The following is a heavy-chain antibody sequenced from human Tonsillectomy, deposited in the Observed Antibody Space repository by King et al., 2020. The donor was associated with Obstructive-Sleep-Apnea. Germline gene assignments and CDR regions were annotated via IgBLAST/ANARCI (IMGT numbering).Heavy chain of an antibody. D-gene: IGHD5-24*01. CDR2: ISWDSSNT. CDR3: AKEKATIYFDY. CDR1: GFTFNDYT. V-gene: IGHV3-43*01. Sequence: VQLVESGGAVVQPGGSLRLSCATSGFTFNDYTMHWVRQAPGKGLEWVSLISWDSSNTYYADSVRGRFTISSDNSKNSLYLQMNSLRTEDTAFYYCAKEKATIYFDYWGQGTLVTVSS. J-gene: IGHJ4*02.